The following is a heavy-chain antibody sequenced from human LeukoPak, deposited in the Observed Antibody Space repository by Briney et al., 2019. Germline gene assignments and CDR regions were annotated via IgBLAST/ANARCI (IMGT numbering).Heavy chain of an antibody. V-gene: IGHV3-9*01. CDR3: AGGYSSSSADY. CDR1: GFTFDDYA. CDR2: ISWNSGSI. D-gene: IGHD6-6*01. J-gene: IGHJ4*02. Sequence: PGRSLRLSCAASGFTFDDYAMHWVRQAPGKGLEWVSGISWNSGSIGYADSVKGRFTISRDNAKNSLYLQMNSLRAEDTALYYCAGGYSSSSADYWGQGTLVTASS.